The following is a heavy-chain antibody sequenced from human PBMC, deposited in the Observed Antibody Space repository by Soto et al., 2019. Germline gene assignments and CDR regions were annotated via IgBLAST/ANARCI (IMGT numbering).Heavy chain of an antibody. CDR2: ISYDGSNK. V-gene: IGHV3-30-3*01. J-gene: IGHJ6*02. Sequence: QVQLVESGGCVVQPGRSLRLSCAASGFTFSSYAMHWVRQAPGQGLEWVAVISYDGSNKYYADSVKGRFTISRDNSKNTMDLQMHSLRAEDTAVYYCARDYYRFNSGYGFSMDVWGQGTTVTVS. CDR3: ARDYYRFNSGYGFSMDV. D-gene: IGHD5-12*01. CDR1: GFTFSSYA.